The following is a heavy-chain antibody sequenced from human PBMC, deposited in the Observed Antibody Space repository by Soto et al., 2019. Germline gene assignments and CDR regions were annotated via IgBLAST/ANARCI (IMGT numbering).Heavy chain of an antibody. CDR1: GGSFSGYY. J-gene: IGHJ4*02. Sequence: QVQLQQWGAGLLKPSETLSLTCAVYGGSFSGYYWSWIRQPPGKGLEWIGEINHSGSTNYNPSLKRRVTISVDTSKNQFSLKLSSVTAADTAVYYCARVSHGSGVRGVIRYWGQGTLVTVSS. CDR3: ARVSHGSGVRGVIRY. CDR2: INHSGST. V-gene: IGHV4-34*01. D-gene: IGHD3-10*01.